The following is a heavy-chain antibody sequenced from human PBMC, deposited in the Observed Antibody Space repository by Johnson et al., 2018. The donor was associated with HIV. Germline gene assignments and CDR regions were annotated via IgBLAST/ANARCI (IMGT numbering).Heavy chain of an antibody. D-gene: IGHD6-19*01. V-gene: IGHV3-66*01. CDR3: ARDRGQWLAKISSDAFDF. Sequence: VRLVESGGGLVKPGGSLRLSCAASGFTVSSNYMSWVRQAPGKGLEWVSVIYSGGSTYYADSVKGRFTISRDNSKNTLYLQMNSLRAEDTAVYYCARDRGQWLAKISSDAFDFWVQETMVTVSS. CDR1: GFTVSSNY. J-gene: IGHJ3*01. CDR2: IYSGGST.